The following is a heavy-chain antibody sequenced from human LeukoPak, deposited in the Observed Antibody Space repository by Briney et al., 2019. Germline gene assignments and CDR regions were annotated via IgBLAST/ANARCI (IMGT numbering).Heavy chain of an antibody. D-gene: IGHD6-19*01. J-gene: IGHJ3*02. CDR3: ARAGTTRGGWPI. CDR2: IYYSGST. CDR1: GGSISSYY. V-gene: IGHV4-59*01. Sequence: PSETLSLTCTVSGGSISSYYWSWIRQPPGKGLEWIGYIYYSGSTNYNPSLKSRVTISVDTSKNQISLNLNSVIAADTAIHYCARAGTTRGGWPIWGQGTLVTVSS.